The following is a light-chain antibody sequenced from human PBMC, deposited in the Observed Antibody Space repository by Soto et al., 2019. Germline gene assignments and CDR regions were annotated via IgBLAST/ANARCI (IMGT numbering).Light chain of an antibody. CDR1: QIVSSN. Sequence: TPYPASXSVPKKERSTLACRATQIVSSNLVGYHQQPPHPPXLXXXGASTTDTGINARISSSGSGKALTLHISSGQYEDFDGYYCQQHSQWRPITFGQGTLLEI. J-gene: IGKJ5*01. CDR2: GAS. CDR3: QQHSQWRPIT. V-gene: IGKV3-15*01.